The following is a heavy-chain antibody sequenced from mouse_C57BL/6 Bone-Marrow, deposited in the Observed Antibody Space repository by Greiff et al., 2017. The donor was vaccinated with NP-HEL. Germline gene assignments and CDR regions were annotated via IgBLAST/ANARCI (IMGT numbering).Heavy chain of an antibody. J-gene: IGHJ3*01. V-gene: IGHV5-4*01. CDR1: GFTFSSYA. CDR3: AREVTTAY. D-gene: IGHD2-5*01. Sequence: DVMLVESGGGLVKPGGSLKLSCAASGFTFSSYAMSWVRQTPEKRLEWVATISDGGSYTYYPDNVKGRFTISRDNAKNNLYLQMSHLKSEDTAMYYCAREVTTAYWGQGTLVTVSA. CDR2: ISDGGSYT.